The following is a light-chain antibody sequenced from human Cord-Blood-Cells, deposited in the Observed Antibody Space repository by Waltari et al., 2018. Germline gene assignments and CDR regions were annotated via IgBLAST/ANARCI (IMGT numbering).Light chain of an antibody. CDR2: GAS. V-gene: IGKV3-15*01. CDR1: QGVSSN. CDR3: QQYNNWPPGS. Sequence: EIVMTQSPATLSVSPGERATLSCRASQGVSSNLAWYQQKPGQAPRLLIYGASSRATGIPDRFSGSGSGTDFTLTISRLQSEDFAVYYCQQYNNWPPGSFGQGTKLEIK. J-gene: IGKJ2*03.